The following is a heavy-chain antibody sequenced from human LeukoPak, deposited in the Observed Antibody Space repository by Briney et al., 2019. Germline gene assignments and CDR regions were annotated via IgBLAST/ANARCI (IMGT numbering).Heavy chain of an antibody. Sequence: ASVKVSCKASGCTFTSYDINWVRQATGQGLEWMGWMNPNSGNTGYAQKFQGRVTMTRNTSISTAYMELSSLRSEDTAVYYCARGRNQKTKRIYYFDYWGQGTLVTVSS. D-gene: IGHD1-14*01. J-gene: IGHJ4*02. CDR2: MNPNSGNT. CDR1: GCTFTSYD. V-gene: IGHV1-8*01. CDR3: ARGRNQKTKRIYYFDY.